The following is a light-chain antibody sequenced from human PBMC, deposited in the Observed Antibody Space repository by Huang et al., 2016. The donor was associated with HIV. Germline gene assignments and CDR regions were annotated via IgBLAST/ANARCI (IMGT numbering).Light chain of an antibody. CDR1: QDINNF. V-gene: IGKV1-33*01. CDR3: QQYDDVPIS. Sequence: DIQMTQSPSSLSASVGDRVTITCQARQDINNFLNWYQQRPGKAPKLLFLDASNLPTGVPSRFSGSGSGTHFTFTITSLQRDDIGTYYCQQYDDVPISFGGGTKV. CDR2: DAS. J-gene: IGKJ4*01.